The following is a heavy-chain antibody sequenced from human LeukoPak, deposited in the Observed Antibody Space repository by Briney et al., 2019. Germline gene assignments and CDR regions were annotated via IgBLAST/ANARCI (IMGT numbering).Heavy chain of an antibody. J-gene: IGHJ4*02. Sequence: PGGSLRLSCAASGFTFSSYAMSWVRQAPGKGLEWVSTISGSGAMTYYADSVKGRFTISRDNAMDTLYLQMNNLRADDTAVYYCVKDRVDGSGSQFDSWGQGSLVTVSS. CDR1: GFTFSSYA. V-gene: IGHV3-23*01. D-gene: IGHD3-10*01. CDR2: ISGSGAMT. CDR3: VKDRVDGSGSQFDS.